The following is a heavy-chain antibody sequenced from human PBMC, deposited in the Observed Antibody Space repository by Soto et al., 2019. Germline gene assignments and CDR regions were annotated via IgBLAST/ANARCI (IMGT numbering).Heavy chain of an antibody. CDR3: ASWTQRQHASDS. J-gene: IGHJ3*02. CDR1: GFSFRGKNY. CDR2: LYDTDGT. Sequence: VQLEESGGGLIQPGGSLRLSCAASGFSFRGKNYLTWVRQAPGKGLEWVSGLYDTDGTYYADSVKGRITVSRDNSKNTIYPQPHSLRPDDTALCFAASWTQRQHASDSWGLGTMGSVSS. V-gene: IGHV3-53*01. D-gene: IGHD3-3*01.